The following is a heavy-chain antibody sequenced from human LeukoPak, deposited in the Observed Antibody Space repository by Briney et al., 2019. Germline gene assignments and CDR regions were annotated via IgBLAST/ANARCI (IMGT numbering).Heavy chain of an antibody. Sequence: GGSLRLSCAASGFTVSTNYMSWVRQAPGKGLEWVSVFYSGGDRYYADSVRGRFTISRDNSKNTVYLQMNSLRPEDTAVYYCARNSVAGTGNYWGQGTLVTVSS. J-gene: IGHJ4*02. V-gene: IGHV3-53*01. CDR3: ARNSVAGTGNY. CDR2: FYSGGDR. D-gene: IGHD6-19*01. CDR1: GFTVSTNY.